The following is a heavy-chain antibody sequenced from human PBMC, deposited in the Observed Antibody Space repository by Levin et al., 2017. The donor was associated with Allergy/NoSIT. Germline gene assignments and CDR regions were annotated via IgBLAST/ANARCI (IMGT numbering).Heavy chain of an antibody. CDR1: GGSISSYY. J-gene: IGHJ6*02. D-gene: IGHD6-13*01. V-gene: IGHV4-59*01. CDR2: IYYSGST. Sequence: NASETLSLTCTVSGGSISSYYWSWIRQPPGKGLEWIGYIYYSGSTNYNPSLKSRVTISVDTSKNQFSLKLSSVTAADTAVYYCARDQQTNYGMDVWGQGTTVTVSS. CDR3: ARDQQTNYGMDV.